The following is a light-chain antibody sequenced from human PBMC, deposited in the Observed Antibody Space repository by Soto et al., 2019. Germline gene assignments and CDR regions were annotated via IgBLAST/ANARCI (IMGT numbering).Light chain of an antibody. CDR2: DVS. V-gene: IGLV2-14*01. CDR1: SSDVGGYNY. Sequence: QSVLTQPACVSGSPGQSITISCTGTSSDVGGYNYVSWYQQHPGKAPKLMIYDVSNRPSGVSNRFSGSKSGNTASLTISGLQAEDEADYYCSSYTSSTTLVYVFGTGTKVTVL. J-gene: IGLJ1*01. CDR3: SSYTSSTTLVYV.